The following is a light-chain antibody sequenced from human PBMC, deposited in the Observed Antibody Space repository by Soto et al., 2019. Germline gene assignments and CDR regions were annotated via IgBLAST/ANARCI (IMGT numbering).Light chain of an antibody. CDR1: QRVSSN. J-gene: IGKJ2*01. CDR2: GAS. Sequence: EIVMTQSPATLSVSPGERATLSCRASQRVSSNLAWYQQKPGQAPTLLIYGASTRATGIPARFSGSGSGTEFTLPISSLQSEDFAVYYCQQYNNWPYTFGQGTKLEIK. V-gene: IGKV3-15*01. CDR3: QQYNNWPYT.